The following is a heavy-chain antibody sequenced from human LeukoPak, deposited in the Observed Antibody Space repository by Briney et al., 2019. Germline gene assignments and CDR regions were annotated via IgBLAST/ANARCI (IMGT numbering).Heavy chain of an antibody. CDR2: IKDDGSLK. J-gene: IGHJ4*02. D-gene: IGHD5-24*01. CDR3: ARRFRD. CDR1: GLIFSGFE. V-gene: IGHV3-48*03. Sequence: GGSLRLPCVGSGLIFSGFEMNWVRQAPGKGLEWVSYIKDDGSLKTYADSVKGRFTISRDNSKNSLYLQMSSLRAEDTATYYCARRFRDWCRGILVTVSA.